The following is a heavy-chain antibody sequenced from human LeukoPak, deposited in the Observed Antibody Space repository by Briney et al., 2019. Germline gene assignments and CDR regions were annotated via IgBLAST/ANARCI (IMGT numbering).Heavy chain of an antibody. V-gene: IGHV3-30*18. CDR2: ISYDGSNK. CDR3: AKDWGLERLRGGYYFDY. CDR1: GFTFSSYG. J-gene: IGHJ4*02. Sequence: GGSLRLSCAASGFTFSSYGMHWVRQAPGKGLEWVAVISYDGSNKYYADSVKGRFTISRDNSKNTLYLQMNSLRAEDTAVYYCAKDWGLERLRGGYYFDYWGQGTLVTVSS. D-gene: IGHD1-1*01.